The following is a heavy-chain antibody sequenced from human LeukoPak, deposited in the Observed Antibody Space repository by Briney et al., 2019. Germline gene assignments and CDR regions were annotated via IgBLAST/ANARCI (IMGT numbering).Heavy chain of an antibody. V-gene: IGHV3-21*01. CDR1: GFTFSSYS. J-gene: IGHJ4*02. D-gene: IGHD3-3*01. CDR3: ARDGTEDFWSGYYSGGVNY. CDR2: ISSSSRYI. Sequence: GGSLRLSCAASGFTFSSYSMNWVRQAPGKGLEWLSSISSSSRYIYYADSVKGRFTISRDNAKNSLYPQMNSLRAEDTAVYYCARDGTEDFWSGYYSGGVNYWGQGTLVTVSS.